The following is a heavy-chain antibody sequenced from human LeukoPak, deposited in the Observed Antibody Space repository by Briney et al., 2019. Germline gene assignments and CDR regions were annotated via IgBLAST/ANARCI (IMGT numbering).Heavy chain of an antibody. Sequence: PGGTLRLSCAASGFTFSSYGMSWVRQAPGKGLEWIGYIYYSGSTNYNPSLKSRVTISVDTSKNQFSLKLSSVTAADTAVYYCARETSQKGAHYMDVWGKGTTVTISS. CDR2: IYYSGST. J-gene: IGHJ6*03. D-gene: IGHD3-16*01. CDR1: GFTFSSYG. V-gene: IGHV4-59*01. CDR3: ARETSQKGAHYMDV.